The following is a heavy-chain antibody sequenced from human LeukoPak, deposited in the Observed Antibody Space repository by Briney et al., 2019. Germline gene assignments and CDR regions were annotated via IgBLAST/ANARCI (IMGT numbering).Heavy chain of an antibody. D-gene: IGHD1-14*01. CDR1: GLTFSNYA. CDR3: VKYNSGLYDF. V-gene: IGHV3-64D*06. Sequence: GGSLRLSCSASGLTFSNYAFHWVRQAPGKGLECASAISNNGDSTYYADSVKGGFTISRDNSNKTLYLQMSSLRAEDTAVYYCVKYNSGLYDFWGQGILVTVSS. J-gene: IGHJ4*02. CDR2: ISNNGDST.